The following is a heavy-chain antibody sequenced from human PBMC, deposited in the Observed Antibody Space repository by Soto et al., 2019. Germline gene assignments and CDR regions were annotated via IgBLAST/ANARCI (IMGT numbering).Heavy chain of an antibody. CDR3: ARVYDSSGYYYLSGEFDY. V-gene: IGHV4-59*01. CDR1: GGSISSYY. J-gene: IGHJ4*02. CDR2: IYYSGST. Sequence: SETLSLTCTVSGGSISSYYWSWIRQPPGKGLEWIGYIYYSGSTNYNPSLKSRVTISVDTSKNQFSLKLSSVTAADTAVYYCARVYDSSGYYYLSGEFDYWGQGTLVTVSS. D-gene: IGHD3-22*01.